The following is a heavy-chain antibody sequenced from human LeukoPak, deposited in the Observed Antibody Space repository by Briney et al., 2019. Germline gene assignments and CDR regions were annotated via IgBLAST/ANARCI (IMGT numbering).Heavy chain of an antibody. D-gene: IGHD6-19*01. CDR1: GFIFSDFD. CDR3: AKAVAVALDY. Sequence: PGGSLRLPCAAPGFIFSDFDMSWVRQAPGKGLEWVSAISHSGRSTYYADSVKGRFTISRDNSKNTLYLEMNSLRADDTAVYYCAKAVAVALDYWGQGTLVTVSS. J-gene: IGHJ4*02. V-gene: IGHV3-23*01. CDR2: ISHSGRST.